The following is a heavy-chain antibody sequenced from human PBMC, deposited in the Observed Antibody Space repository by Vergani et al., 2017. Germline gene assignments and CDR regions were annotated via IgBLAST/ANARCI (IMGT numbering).Heavy chain of an antibody. CDR2: IRSKANSYAI. V-gene: IGHV3-73*02. D-gene: IGHD2-2*01. CDR3: TRPIGDIVVVPAGLDV. CDR1: GFTFSGSA. J-gene: IGHJ6*04. Sequence: EVQLVESGGGLVQPGGSLKLSCAASGFTFSGSAMHWVRQASGKGLEWVGRIRSKANSYAIAYAASVKGGFTISRDDSKNTAYLQMNSLKTEDTAVYYCTRPIGDIVVVPAGLDVWGKGTTVTVSS.